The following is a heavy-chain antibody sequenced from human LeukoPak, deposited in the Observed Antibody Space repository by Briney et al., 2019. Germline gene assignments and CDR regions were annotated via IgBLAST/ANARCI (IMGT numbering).Heavy chain of an antibody. V-gene: IGHV4-59*12. D-gene: IGHD2/OR15-2a*01. J-gene: IGHJ4*02. CDR2: ISHSGST. CDR1: GGSISSYY. CDR3: AREGTLLLECCDY. Sequence: SETLSLTCTVSGGSISSYYWSWIRQPAGKGLEWIGFISHSGSTYYNPSLKSRVTISVDRSKNQFSLNLSSVTAADTAVYYCAREGTLLLECCDYWGQGTLVTVS.